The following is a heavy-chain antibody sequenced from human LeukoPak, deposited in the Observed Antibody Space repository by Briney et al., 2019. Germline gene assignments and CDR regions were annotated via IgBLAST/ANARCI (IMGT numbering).Heavy chain of an antibody. Sequence: ASVKVSCKVSGYTLTELSMHWVRQAPGKGLEWMGGFDPEDGETIYAQKFQGRVTMTEDTSTDTAYMELSSLRSEDTAVYYCAIDQLSMVRGVYYFDYWGQGTLVTVSS. CDR2: FDPEDGET. V-gene: IGHV1-24*01. CDR1: GYTLTELS. J-gene: IGHJ4*02. CDR3: AIDQLSMVRGVYYFDY. D-gene: IGHD3-10*01.